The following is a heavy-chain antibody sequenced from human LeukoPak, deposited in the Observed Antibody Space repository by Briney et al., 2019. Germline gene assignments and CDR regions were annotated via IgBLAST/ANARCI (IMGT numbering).Heavy chain of an antibody. CDR1: GGSISSYY. Sequence: PSETLSLTCTVSGGSISSYYWSWIRQPPGKGLEWIGYIYYSGSTNYNPSLKSRVTTSVDTSKNQFSLKLSSVTAADTAVYYCARGVPAAIDSYYFDYWGQGTLVTVSS. D-gene: IGHD2-2*01. V-gene: IGHV4-59*01. J-gene: IGHJ4*02. CDR2: IYYSGST. CDR3: ARGVPAAIDSYYFDY.